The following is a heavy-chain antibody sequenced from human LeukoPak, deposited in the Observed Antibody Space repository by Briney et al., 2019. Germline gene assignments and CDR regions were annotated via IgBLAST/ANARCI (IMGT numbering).Heavy chain of an antibody. Sequence: GASVKVSCKASGYTFTDYYMHWVRQAPGQGLEWMGWINPSSGGTNYAQKFQGRVTVTRDTSISTAYMDLSRLRSDDTAVYYCARAGVWDYSDSSGYHNAAFDIWSQGTMVTVSS. CDR3: ARAGVWDYSDSSGYHNAAFDI. CDR1: GYTFTDYY. D-gene: IGHD3-22*01. CDR2: INPSSGGT. V-gene: IGHV1-2*02. J-gene: IGHJ3*02.